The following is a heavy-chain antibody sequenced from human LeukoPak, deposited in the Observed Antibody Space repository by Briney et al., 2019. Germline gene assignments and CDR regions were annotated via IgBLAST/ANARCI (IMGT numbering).Heavy chain of an antibody. V-gene: IGHV1-18*01. Sequence: GASVKVSCTASGYTFTSYGISWVRQAPGQGLEWMGWISAYNGNTNYAQKLQGRVTMTTDTSTSTAYMELRSLRSDDTAVYYCARDTLREMATITSYYYYYMDVWGKGTTVTVSS. CDR2: ISAYNGNT. CDR1: GYTFTSYG. D-gene: IGHD5-24*01. J-gene: IGHJ6*03. CDR3: ARDTLREMATITSYYYYYMDV.